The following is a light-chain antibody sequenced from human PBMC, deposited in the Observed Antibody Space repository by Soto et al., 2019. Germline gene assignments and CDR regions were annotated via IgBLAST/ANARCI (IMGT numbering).Light chain of an antibody. V-gene: IGKV1-5*01. CDR2: DAS. Sequence: DIQMTQSPSTLSASVGDRVTITCRASQSISSWLAWYQQKPGKAPKLLIYDASSLESVVPSRFSGSGSGTEFTLTISSLQPDDFATYDCQQYNSYSWTFGQGTKLEIK. CDR1: QSISSW. J-gene: IGKJ2*02. CDR3: QQYNSYSWT.